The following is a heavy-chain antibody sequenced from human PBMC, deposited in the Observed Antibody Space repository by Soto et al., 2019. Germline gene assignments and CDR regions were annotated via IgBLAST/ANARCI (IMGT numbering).Heavy chain of an antibody. CDR3: TRHPPSPGDAFDI. V-gene: IGHV5-51*07. Sequence: GESLEISCRGSGYSFTNYWIGWVHQMPGKGLEWMGLIYPGDSDIRYSPSFQGQVTISADKSISTAYLQWSSLQASDTGMYYCTRHPPSPGDAFDIWGQGTMVTVSS. CDR2: IYPGDSDI. CDR1: GYSFTNYW. J-gene: IGHJ3*02.